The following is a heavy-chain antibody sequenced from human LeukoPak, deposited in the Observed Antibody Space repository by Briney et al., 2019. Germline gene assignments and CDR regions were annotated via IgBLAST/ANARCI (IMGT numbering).Heavy chain of an antibody. CDR1: GYTFTSYD. Sequence: GASVKVSCKASGYTFTSYDINWVRQATGQGLEWMGWTNPNSGNTGYAQKFQGRVTMTRNTSISTAYMELSSLRSEDTAVYYCASRIVGTPDYFDYWGQGTLVTVSS. J-gene: IGHJ4*02. CDR2: TNPNSGNT. D-gene: IGHD1-26*01. V-gene: IGHV1-8*01. CDR3: ASRIVGTPDYFDY.